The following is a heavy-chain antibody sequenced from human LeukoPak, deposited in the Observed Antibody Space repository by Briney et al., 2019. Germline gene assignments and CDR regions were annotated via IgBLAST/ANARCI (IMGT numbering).Heavy chain of an antibody. CDR1: GFTFSSYS. J-gene: IGHJ4*02. Sequence: PGGSLRLSCAASGFTFSSYSMNWVRQAPGKGLEWISSISSSSSYIYYADSVKGRFTISRDTAKNSLYLQMNRLRADDTAVYYCARVTEATYYFDYWGEGTLVTVSS. CDR3: ARVTEATYYFDY. CDR2: ISSSSSYI. V-gene: IGHV3-21*01.